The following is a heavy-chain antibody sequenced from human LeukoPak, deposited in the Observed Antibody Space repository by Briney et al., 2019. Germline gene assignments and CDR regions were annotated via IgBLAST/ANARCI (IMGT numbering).Heavy chain of an antibody. Sequence: SETLSLTCTASGGSVSSDSYYWSWLRQPQGKGLEWIGYIYYSGSTNYNPSLNNRTTISVETSKNQFSLKLSSVSAADTAVYYCAREVMDYGDNWFDPWGQGTLVTVSS. CDR2: IYYSGST. V-gene: IGHV4-61*01. D-gene: IGHD4-17*01. J-gene: IGHJ5*02. CDR1: GGSVSSDSYY. CDR3: AREVMDYGDNWFDP.